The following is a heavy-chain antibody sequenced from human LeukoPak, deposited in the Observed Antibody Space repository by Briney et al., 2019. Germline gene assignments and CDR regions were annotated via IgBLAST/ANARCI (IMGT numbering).Heavy chain of an antibody. CDR2: IFHDGTT. D-gene: IGHD1-1*01. J-gene: IGHJ4*02. V-gene: IGHV4-39*01. CDR1: GGSINSPNSY. Sequence: SETLSLTCTVSGGSINSPNSYWGWIRQPPGKGLEWIGSIFHDGTTYYSPSLKSRVTVSVDTSLNQLSLSLMSMTAADTAVYYCARRVVAGTTVDFWGQGNLVTVSS. CDR3: ARRVVAGTTVDF.